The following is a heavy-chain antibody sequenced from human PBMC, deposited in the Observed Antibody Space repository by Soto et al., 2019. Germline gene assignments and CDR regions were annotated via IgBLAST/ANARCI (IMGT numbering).Heavy chain of an antibody. CDR1: GGSISSYY. J-gene: IGHJ6*02. CDR2: IYYSGST. D-gene: IGHD1-26*01. CDR3: ASHSGSSPEGRYYYGMDV. Sequence: SETLSLTCTVSGGSISSYYWSWIRQPPGKGLEWIGYIYYSGSTNYNPSLKSRVTISVDRSKNQFSLKLSSVTAADTAVYYCASHSGSSPEGRYYYGMDVWGQGTTVTVSS. V-gene: IGHV4-59*12.